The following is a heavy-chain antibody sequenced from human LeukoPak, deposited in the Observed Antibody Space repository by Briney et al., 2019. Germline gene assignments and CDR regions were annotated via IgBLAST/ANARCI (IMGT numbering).Heavy chain of an antibody. CDR1: GGSFSGYY. J-gene: IGHJ4*02. D-gene: IGHD6-6*01. Sequence: SETLSLTCAVYGGSFSGYYWSWIRQPPGKGLEWIGEINHSGSTNYNPSLKSRVTISVDTSKNQFSLKLSSVTAADTAVYYCARRAARLKPPDYWGQGTLVTVSS. CDR3: ARRAARLKPPDY. CDR2: INHSGST. V-gene: IGHV4-34*01.